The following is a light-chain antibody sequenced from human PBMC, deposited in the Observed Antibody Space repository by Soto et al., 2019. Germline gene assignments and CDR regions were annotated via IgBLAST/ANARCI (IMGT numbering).Light chain of an antibody. CDR3: QHRANWPLT. CDR2: DAS. CDR1: QSISSK. Sequence: EIVLTQSPATLSLSPGERATLSCRASQSISSKLAWYHQKPGQAPRLLIYDASNRAPGIPARFSGSGPGTDFTLTISSLEPEDFAVYYCQHRANWPLTFGGGTKVDIK. V-gene: IGKV3D-11*02. J-gene: IGKJ4*01.